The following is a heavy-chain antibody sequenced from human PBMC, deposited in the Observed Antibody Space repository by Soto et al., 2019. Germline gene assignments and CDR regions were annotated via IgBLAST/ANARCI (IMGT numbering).Heavy chain of an antibody. Sequence: ASVKVSCKASGSTFSSYAFSWVRQAPGKGLEWMGGIIPSFGTANYAQKFQGRVTITADESTSTAYMELSSLRSEDTAVYYCASSYYYDSSGYDYGMDVWGQGTTVTV. J-gene: IGHJ6*02. D-gene: IGHD3-22*01. CDR2: IIPSFGTA. CDR1: GSTFSSYA. V-gene: IGHV1-69*13. CDR3: ASSYYYDSSGYDYGMDV.